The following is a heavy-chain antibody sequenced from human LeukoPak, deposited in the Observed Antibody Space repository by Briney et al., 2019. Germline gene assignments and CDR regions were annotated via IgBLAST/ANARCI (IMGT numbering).Heavy chain of an antibody. J-gene: IGHJ4*02. V-gene: IGHV3-48*04. Sequence: GGSLRLSCAASGFSFTSYNMAWVRQAPGQGPEWVSYITSSGSNIYYADSVKGRFTISRDNAKSSLYLRMNSLRAEDTAVYYCARDPGVGSGWYYFDQWGQGTLVTVSS. CDR3: ARDPGVGSGWYYFDQ. CDR1: GFSFTSYN. CDR2: ITSSGSNI. D-gene: IGHD6-19*01.